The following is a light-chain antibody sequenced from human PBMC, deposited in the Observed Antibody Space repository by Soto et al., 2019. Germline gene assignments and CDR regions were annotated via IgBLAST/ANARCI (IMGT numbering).Light chain of an antibody. CDR3: ATWDGSLSGVV. Sequence: QSVLTQRPSASGTPGQRVTISCSGSSSNIGSNYLYWYQQLPGTAPKLLIYRNNQRPSGVPDRFSGSKSGTSASLAISGLRSEDAADYYCATWDGSLSGVVFGGGTKLTVL. CDR1: SSNIGSNY. V-gene: IGLV1-47*01. CDR2: RNN. J-gene: IGLJ2*01.